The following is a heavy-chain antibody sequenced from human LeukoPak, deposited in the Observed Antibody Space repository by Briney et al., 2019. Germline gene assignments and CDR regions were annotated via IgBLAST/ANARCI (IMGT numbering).Heavy chain of an antibody. CDR1: GGTFSSYA. CDR2: IIPIFGTA. Sequence: SVKVSCKASGGTFSSYAISWVRQAPGQGLEWMGGIIPIFGTANYAQKFQGRVTMTRDTSISTAYMELSRLRSDDTAVYYCARDLAGYCSGGSCYGGYWGQGTLVTVSS. CDR3: ARDLAGYCSGGSCYGGY. D-gene: IGHD2-15*01. J-gene: IGHJ4*02. V-gene: IGHV1-69*05.